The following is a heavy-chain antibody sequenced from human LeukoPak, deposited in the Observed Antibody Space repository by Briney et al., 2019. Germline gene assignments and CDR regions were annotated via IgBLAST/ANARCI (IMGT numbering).Heavy chain of an antibody. Sequence: PSETLSLTCTVSGGSIISYYWSCIRQPAGKGLEWIWRIYTSGNTNYNPSLKGRVAISVDTSKNQFSLKLSSVTAADTAVYYCARGAAMVNWDYWGQGTLVTVSS. CDR3: ARGAAMVNWDY. CDR2: IYTSGNT. V-gene: IGHV4-4*07. D-gene: IGHD5-18*01. J-gene: IGHJ4*02. CDR1: GGSIISYY.